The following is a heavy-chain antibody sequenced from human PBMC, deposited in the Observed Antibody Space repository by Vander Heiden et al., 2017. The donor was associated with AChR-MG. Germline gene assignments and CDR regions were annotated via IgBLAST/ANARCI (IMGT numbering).Heavy chain of an antibody. CDR1: GGPVRGYA. J-gene: IGHJ4*02. D-gene: IGHD2-2*01. Sequence: QVQLVQSGAEVKKPGSSVKVSCKASGGPVRGYAISWVGQAPGQGLEWMGGIIPIYGTANYAQKFQGRVTITADESTSTAYVELSSLRSEDTAVYYCARVGGEVVPASPFDYWGQGTLVTVSS. CDR3: ARVGGEVVPASPFDY. CDR2: IIPIYGTA. V-gene: IGHV1-69*01.